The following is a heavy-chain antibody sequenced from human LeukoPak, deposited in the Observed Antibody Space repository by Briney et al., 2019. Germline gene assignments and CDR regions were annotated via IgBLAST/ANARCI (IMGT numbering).Heavy chain of an antibody. D-gene: IGHD2-21*02. CDR2: ISYDGSNK. Sequence: PGGCPRLSCAAPGFTLHNYSFHLGPPAPRKGLEGVGVISYDGSNKYYADSVKGRFTISRDNSKNTLYLQMNSLRAEDTAVYYCARGRWLLLYYFDYWGQGTLVTVSS. CDR3: ARGRWLLLYYFDY. J-gene: IGHJ4*02. CDR1: GFTLHNYS. V-gene: IGHV3-30-3*01.